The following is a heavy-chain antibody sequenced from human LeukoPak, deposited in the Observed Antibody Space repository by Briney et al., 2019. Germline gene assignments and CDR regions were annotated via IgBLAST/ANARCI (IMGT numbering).Heavy chain of an antibody. V-gene: IGHV4-34*01. Sequence: PSETLSLTCAVYGGSFSGYYWSWIRQPPGKGLEWIGEINHSGSTNYNPSLKSRVTISVDTSKNQFSLKLSSVTAADTAVYYCARREGYCSSTSCHHFDYWGQGTLVTVSS. CDR1: GGSFSGYY. J-gene: IGHJ4*02. CDR3: ARREGYCSSTSCHHFDY. D-gene: IGHD2-2*01. CDR2: INHSGST.